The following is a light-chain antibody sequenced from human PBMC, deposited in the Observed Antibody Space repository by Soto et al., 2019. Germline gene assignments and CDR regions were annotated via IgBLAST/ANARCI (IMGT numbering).Light chain of an antibody. V-gene: IGLV2-14*01. CDR3: SSYTSRSTLVV. CDR2: EVS. J-gene: IGLJ2*01. CDR1: SSDVGGYNY. Sequence: QSALTQPASVSGSPGQSITISCTGTSSDVGGYNYVSWYQQHPGKAPKLMIYEVSNRPSGVSNRFSGSKSGNTASLTISRLRAEVEADYYCSSYTSRSTLVVFGGGTQVTL.